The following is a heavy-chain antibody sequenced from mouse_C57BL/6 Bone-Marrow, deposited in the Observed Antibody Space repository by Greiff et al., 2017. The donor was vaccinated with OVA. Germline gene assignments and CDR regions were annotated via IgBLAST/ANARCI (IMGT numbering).Heavy chain of an antibody. V-gene: IGHV1-82*01. CDR1: GYAFSSSW. CDR3: AREDDYDWYFDV. CDR2: IYPGDGDT. Sequence: VQLQQSGPELVKPGASVKISCKASGYAFSSSWMNWVKQRPGKGLEWIGRIYPGDGDTNYNGKFKGKATLTADKSSSTADMQLSSLTSEDSAVYFCAREDDYDWYFDVWGTGTTVTGSS. J-gene: IGHJ1*03. D-gene: IGHD2-4*01.